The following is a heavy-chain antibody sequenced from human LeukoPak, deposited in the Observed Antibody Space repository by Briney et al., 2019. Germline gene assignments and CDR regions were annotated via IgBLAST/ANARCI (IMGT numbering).Heavy chain of an antibody. CDR3: ARHGRAMDV. Sequence: SETLSHTCGVSGYSISSGYYWGWIRQPPGKELEWIGSIYQSGSTYYNPSLKSRVTILADRSKNQFSLKLSSVTASDTAVYYCARHGRAMDVWGKGTTVTVSS. CDR1: GYSISSGYY. D-gene: IGHD1-26*01. CDR2: IYQSGST. V-gene: IGHV4-38-2*01. J-gene: IGHJ6*03.